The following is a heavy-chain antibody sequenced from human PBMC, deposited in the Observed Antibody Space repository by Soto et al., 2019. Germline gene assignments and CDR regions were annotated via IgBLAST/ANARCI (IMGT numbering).Heavy chain of an antibody. CDR3: ARDELPYSYGSLPFF. J-gene: IGHJ4*02. D-gene: IGHD5-18*01. CDR1: GFDLSNYG. CDR2: ISSAGDKI. Sequence: GGSLRLSCGSSGFDLSNYGMNWVRQAPGKGLQWVSYISSAGDKIYYADSVKGRFTISRDNAKNSLNLQMNSLSAEDTAVYYCARDELPYSYGSLPFFWGQGTRVTV. V-gene: IGHV3-48*01.